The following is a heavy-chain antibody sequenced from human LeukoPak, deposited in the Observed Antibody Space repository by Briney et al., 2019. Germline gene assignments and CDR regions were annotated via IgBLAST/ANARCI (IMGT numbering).Heavy chain of an antibody. D-gene: IGHD4-11*01. Sequence: ASVKVSCKASGYTFTSYDINWVRQATGQGLEWMGWRNPNSGNTGYAQKFRGRVTMTRNTSISTAYMELSSLRSEDTAVYYCATNLRARLHPIDYWGQGTLVTVSS. CDR3: ATNLRARLHPIDY. CDR2: RNPNSGNT. V-gene: IGHV1-8*01. CDR1: GYTFTSYD. J-gene: IGHJ4*02.